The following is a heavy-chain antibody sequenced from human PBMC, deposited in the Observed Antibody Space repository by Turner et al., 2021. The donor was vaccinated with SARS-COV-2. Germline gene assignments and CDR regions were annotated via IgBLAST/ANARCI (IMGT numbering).Heavy chain of an antibody. Sequence: QVPLQESGPGLVKPSETLSLSCTVSGVSITSTNFFCGWIRQSPGKGLEWMGTFSYSARTVYNPSSKGRVTMSADPSKRQFFLRLTSVTAADTAVYYCVRLYHHDNSGVDFWGQGTQVAVSS. CDR3: VRLYHHDNSGVDF. D-gene: IGHD3-22*01. CDR1: GVSITSTNFF. J-gene: IGHJ4*02. CDR2: FSYSART. V-gene: IGHV4-39*01.